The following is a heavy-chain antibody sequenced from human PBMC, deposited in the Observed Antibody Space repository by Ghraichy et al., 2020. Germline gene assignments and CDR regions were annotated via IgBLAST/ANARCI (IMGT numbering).Heavy chain of an antibody. CDR1: GFSFSDYY. CDR3: ARVHRGSWPHAFDI. V-gene: IGHV3-11*01. J-gene: IGHJ3*02. D-gene: IGHD1-26*01. Sequence: LSLTCAASGFSFSDYYMSWIRQVPGKGLEWVSYISSSGLTKDYADSVKGRFTISRDNAKNSLYLQMDSLRAEDTAVYYCARVHRGSWPHAFDIWGQETMVTVSS. CDR2: ISSSGLTK.